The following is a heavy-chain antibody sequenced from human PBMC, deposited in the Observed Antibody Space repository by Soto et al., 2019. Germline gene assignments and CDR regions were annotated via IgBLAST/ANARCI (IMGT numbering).Heavy chain of an antibody. D-gene: IGHD2-2*01. CDR3: ARVAVPAAIGWFDP. CDR1: GGSISSYY. CDR2: IYYSGST. V-gene: IGHV4-59*01. J-gene: IGHJ5*02. Sequence: PSETLSLTCTVSGGSISSYYWSWIRQPPGKGLEWIGYIYYSGSTNYNPSLKSRVTISVDTSKNQSSLKLSSVTAADTAVYYCARVAVPAAIGWFDPWGQGTLVTVSS.